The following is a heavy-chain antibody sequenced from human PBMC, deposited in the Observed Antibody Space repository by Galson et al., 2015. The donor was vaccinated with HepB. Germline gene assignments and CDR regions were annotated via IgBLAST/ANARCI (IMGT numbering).Heavy chain of an antibody. Sequence: SLRLSCAASGFTFSSYSMNWVRQAPGKGLEWVSYIGDSSSSIYYADSVQGRFTISRDNAKNSLYLQMNSLRDEDTAVYYCARDTFSLGIYPYSDYWGQGTLVTVSS. CDR1: GFTFSSYS. J-gene: IGHJ4*02. CDR2: IGDSSSSI. D-gene: IGHD2/OR15-2a*01. CDR3: ARDTFSLGIYPYSDY. V-gene: IGHV3-48*02.